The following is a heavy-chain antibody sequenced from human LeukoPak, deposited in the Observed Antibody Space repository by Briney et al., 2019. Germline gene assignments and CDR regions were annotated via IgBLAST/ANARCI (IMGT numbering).Heavy chain of an antibody. CDR1: GGSISSYY. V-gene: IGHV4-59*12. D-gene: IGHD3-22*01. CDR3: ARRSGYYYDSSGLDY. CDR2: IYYSGST. J-gene: IGHJ4*02. Sequence: SETLSLTCTVSGGSISSYYWSWIRQPPGKGLEWIGYIYYSGSTNYNPSLKSRVTISVDTSKNQFSLKLSSVTAADTAVYYCARRSGYYYDSSGLDYWGQGTLVTVSS.